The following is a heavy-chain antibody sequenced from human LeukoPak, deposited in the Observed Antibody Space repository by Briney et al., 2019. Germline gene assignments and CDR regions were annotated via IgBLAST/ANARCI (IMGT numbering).Heavy chain of an antibody. J-gene: IGHJ3*02. CDR3: ARRSGYSYGGAFDI. Sequence: SETLSLTCTVSGGSISSSSYYWGWIRQPPGKGLEWIGSIYYSGSTYYNPSLKSRVTISVDTSKNQFSLKLSSVTAADTAVYYCARRSGYSYGGAFDIWGQGTMVTVSS. CDR2: IYYSGST. CDR1: GGSISSSSYY. D-gene: IGHD5-18*01. V-gene: IGHV4-39*01.